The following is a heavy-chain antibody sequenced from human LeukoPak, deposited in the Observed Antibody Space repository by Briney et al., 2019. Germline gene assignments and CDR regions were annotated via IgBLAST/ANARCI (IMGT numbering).Heavy chain of an antibody. CDR2: IYHTGST. Sequence: SETLSLTCTVSGGSISPYYWNWVRQTPGRGLEWIGYIYHTGSTNYNPSLKSRVTISLDASKRQFSLNLSSVTASDTAVYYCAMGYSYVYGLDYWGQGTLVSVSS. CDR1: GGSISPYY. J-gene: IGHJ4*02. D-gene: IGHD5-24*01. V-gene: IGHV4-59*01. CDR3: AMGYSYVYGLDY.